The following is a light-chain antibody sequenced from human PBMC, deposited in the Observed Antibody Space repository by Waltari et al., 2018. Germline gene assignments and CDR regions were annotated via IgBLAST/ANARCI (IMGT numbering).Light chain of an antibody. Sequence: DIQMTQSPSTLCASVGERVTITCRASQSIDRWLAWYQQKPGKAPKLLIYKTSSLESGVASRFSGSGYGTEFTLTISSLQPDDFATYYCQEYKTYRTFGQGTKVEIK. J-gene: IGKJ1*01. CDR3: QEYKTYRT. V-gene: IGKV1-5*03. CDR2: KTS. CDR1: QSIDRW.